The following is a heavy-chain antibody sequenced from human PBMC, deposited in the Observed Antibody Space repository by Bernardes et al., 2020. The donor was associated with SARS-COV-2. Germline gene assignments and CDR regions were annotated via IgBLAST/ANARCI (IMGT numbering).Heavy chain of an antibody. Sequence: GGSLNLSCKGSGYSFTSYWISWVRQMPGTGLEWMGRIDPSDSYTNYSPSFQGHVTISADKSISTAYLQWSSLKASDTAMYYCASREPPRRAGYCSSTSCYADYYYYMDVWGKGTTVTVSS. V-gene: IGHV5-10-1*01. J-gene: IGHJ6*03. D-gene: IGHD2-2*01. CDR1: GYSFTSYW. CDR2: IDPSDSYT. CDR3: ASREPPRRAGYCSSTSCYADYYYYMDV.